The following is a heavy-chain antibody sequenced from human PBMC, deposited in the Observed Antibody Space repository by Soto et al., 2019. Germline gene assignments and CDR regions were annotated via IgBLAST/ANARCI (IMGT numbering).Heavy chain of an antibody. CDR2: INAGNGNT. Sequence: QVQPVQSGAEVKKPGASVKVSCKASGYTVTSYAVHWVRQAPGQRLEWMGWINAGNGNTEYSQKLQGRVTITRDTYASTTYMEWSSLRFEDTAVYYCARGSEPAYSTWYVNGDYWGQGTLVTVSS. D-gene: IGHD6-13*01. V-gene: IGHV1-3*01. CDR3: ARGSEPAYSTWYVNGDY. J-gene: IGHJ4*02. CDR1: GYTVTSYA.